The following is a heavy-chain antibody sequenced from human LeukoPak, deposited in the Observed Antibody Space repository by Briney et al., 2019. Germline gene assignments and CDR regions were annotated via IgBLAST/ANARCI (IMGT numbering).Heavy chain of an antibody. CDR1: GGTFSSYA. V-gene: IGHV1-69*05. D-gene: IGHD3-22*01. Sequence: GASVKVSCKASGGTFSSYAISWVRQAPGQGLEWMGGIIPIFGTANYAQKFQGRVTITTDESTSTAYMELSSLRSEDTAVYYCARNPRGYYDDYYYYMDVWGKGTTVTVSS. J-gene: IGHJ6*03. CDR3: ARNPRGYYDDYYYYMDV. CDR2: IIPIFGTA.